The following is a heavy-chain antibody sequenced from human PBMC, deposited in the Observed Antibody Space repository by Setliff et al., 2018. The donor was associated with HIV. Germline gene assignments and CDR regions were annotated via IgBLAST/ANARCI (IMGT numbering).Heavy chain of an antibody. CDR2: IDPGDGET. Sequence: ASVKVSCKASGFTFRYYYIYWVQQAPGKGLRWMGRIDPGDGETIYAEQFQGRVTITADRSTDTAYMELSSLRTEDTAVYYCAREGSPIYYFDYWSQGTLVTVSS. CDR1: GFTFRYYY. D-gene: IGHD3-10*01. V-gene: IGHV1-69-2*01. CDR3: AREGSPIYYFDY. J-gene: IGHJ4*02.